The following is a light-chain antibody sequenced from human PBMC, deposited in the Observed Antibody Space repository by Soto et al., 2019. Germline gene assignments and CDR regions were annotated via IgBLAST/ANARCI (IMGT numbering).Light chain of an antibody. CDR2: GAS. J-gene: IGKJ5*01. CDR1: QSVNKGY. Sequence: EIVLAHTTGTLCCVEGESRSLSSPDLQSVNKGYLAWYQQKRGQAPRVLIYGASHRATGIPDRFSGSGSGTDFTLTICRLEPEDFAVYYCQQYGSSPPITCGQGTLLEI. V-gene: IGKV3-20*01. CDR3: QQYGSSPPIT.